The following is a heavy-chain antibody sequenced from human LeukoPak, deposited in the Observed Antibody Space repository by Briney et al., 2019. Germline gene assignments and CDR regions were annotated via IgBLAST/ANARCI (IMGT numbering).Heavy chain of an antibody. D-gene: IGHD3-10*01. CDR3: ARVLLWFGELRGLDP. CDR2: INPSGGST. CDR1: GYTFTSYY. J-gene: IGHJ5*02. Sequence: ASVKVSCKASGYTFTSYYMHWVRQAPGQGLEWMGIINPSGGSTSYAQKFQGRVTMTRDMSTSTVYMELSSLRSEDTAVYYCARVLLWFGELRGLDPWGQGTLVTVSS. V-gene: IGHV1-46*01.